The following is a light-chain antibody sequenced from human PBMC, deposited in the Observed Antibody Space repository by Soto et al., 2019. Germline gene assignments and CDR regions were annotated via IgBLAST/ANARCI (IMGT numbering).Light chain of an antibody. CDR1: SSNIGSNT. Sequence: QSVLTQPPTASGTPGQRVTISCSGSSSNIGSNTVNWYQQVPGTAPKLLIYSNNERPSGVPDRFSGSKSGTSASLAISGLQSEDEADYYCAVWDDSRQGLFGGGTKLTVL. CDR2: SNN. CDR3: AVWDDSRQGL. V-gene: IGLV1-44*01. J-gene: IGLJ3*02.